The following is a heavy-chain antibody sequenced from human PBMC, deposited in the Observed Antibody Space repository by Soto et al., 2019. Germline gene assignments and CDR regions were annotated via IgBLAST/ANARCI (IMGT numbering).Heavy chain of an antibody. CDR2: INPNSGGT. V-gene: IGHV1-2*04. J-gene: IGHJ3*02. CDR1: GYTFTGYY. D-gene: IGHD3-22*01. Sequence: GASVKVSCKASGYTFTGYYMHWVRQAPGQGLEWMGWINPNSGGTNYAQKFQGWVTMTRDTSISTAYMELSRLRSDDTAVYYCARDRDPGYYYDSSGSVAGAFDIWGQGTMVTVSS. CDR3: ARDRDPGYYYDSSGSVAGAFDI.